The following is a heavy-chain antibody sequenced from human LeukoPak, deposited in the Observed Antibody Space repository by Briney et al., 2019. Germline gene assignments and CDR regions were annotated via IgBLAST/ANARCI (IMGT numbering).Heavy chain of an antibody. CDR2: ISYDGSNK. Sequence: PGRSLRLSCAASGFTFSSYGMHWVRQAPGKGLEWVAVISYDGSNKYYADSVKGRFTISRDNSKNTLYLQMNSLRAEETAVYYCAKDYAYYYVDYYYGMDVWGKGTTVTVSS. D-gene: IGHD3-10*02. CDR1: GFTFSSYG. J-gene: IGHJ6*04. V-gene: IGHV3-30*18. CDR3: AKDYAYYYVDYYYGMDV.